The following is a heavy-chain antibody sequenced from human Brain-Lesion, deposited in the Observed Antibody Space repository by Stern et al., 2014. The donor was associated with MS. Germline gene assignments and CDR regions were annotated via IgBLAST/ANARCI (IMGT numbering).Heavy chain of an antibody. Sequence: VQLVESGAEAKKPGASVKVSCKVSGYTLTELSMHWVRQAPRKGLEWMGGFDPEDGETIYAQKFQGRVTMTEDTSTDTAYMELSSLRSEDTAVYYCATLSPGAGGNYYRHFDYWGQGTLVTVSS. CDR1: GYTLTELS. D-gene: IGHD1-26*01. CDR3: ATLSPGAGGNYYRHFDY. CDR2: FDPEDGET. V-gene: IGHV1-24*01. J-gene: IGHJ4*02.